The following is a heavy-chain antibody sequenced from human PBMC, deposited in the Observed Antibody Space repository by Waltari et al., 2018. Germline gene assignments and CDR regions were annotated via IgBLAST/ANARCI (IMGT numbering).Heavy chain of an antibody. Sequence: EVQLVESGGGLVQPGGSLRLSCAASGFTFSSYSMNWVRQAPGKGLEWVSYISSSSSTRYYADSVKGRFTISRDNAKNSLYLQMNSLRAEDTAVYYCARVRELPFYYYYYGMDVWGQGTTVTVSS. CDR2: ISSSSSTR. V-gene: IGHV3-48*01. CDR3: ARVRELPFYYYYYGMDV. D-gene: IGHD1-26*01. CDR1: GFTFSSYS. J-gene: IGHJ6*02.